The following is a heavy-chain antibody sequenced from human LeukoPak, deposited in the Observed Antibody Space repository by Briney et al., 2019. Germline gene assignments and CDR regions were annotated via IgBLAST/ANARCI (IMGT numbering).Heavy chain of an antibody. CDR1: GSTFTDYF. V-gene: IGHV3-11*01. CDR3: ARVRRGGDSRYFDY. CDR2: ISRQGDTI. Sequence: PGGSLRLSCAASGSTFTDYFLGWIRQAPGKGLDWVSHISRQGDTIEYADSVKGRFTISRDNAKNSLYLQMNLLRVEDTAVYFCARVRRGGDSRYFDYWGQGALVTVSS. J-gene: IGHJ4*02. D-gene: IGHD2-21*02.